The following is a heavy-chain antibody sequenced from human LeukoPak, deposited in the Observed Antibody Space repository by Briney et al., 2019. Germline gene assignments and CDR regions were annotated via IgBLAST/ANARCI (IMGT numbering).Heavy chain of an antibody. CDR2: IYYSGST. Sequence: SETLSLTRTVSGGSISSSSYYWGWIRQPPGKGLEWIGTIYYSGSTYYNPSLKSRVTISVASSKNHFSLKLTSVTAADTALYYCARRLPAAARSFWYFYLWGRGTLVTVSS. CDR3: ARRLPAAARSFWYFYL. CDR1: GGSISSSSYY. V-gene: IGHV4-39*02. J-gene: IGHJ2*01. D-gene: IGHD6-13*01.